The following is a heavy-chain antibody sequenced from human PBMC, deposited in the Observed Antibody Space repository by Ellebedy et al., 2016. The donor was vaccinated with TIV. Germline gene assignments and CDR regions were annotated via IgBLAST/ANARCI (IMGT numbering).Heavy chain of an antibody. CDR1: GESFSDYY. CDR3: AASPLDPLNPPL. D-gene: IGHD3-9*01. Sequence: MPSETLSLTCAVYGESFSDYYWNWIRQSPGNGLEWNGEIDHSGILNYNPSLSSRVTISVDTSKNQISLRLSSLTAADTAVYYCAASPLDPLNPPLWGHGTLVTVSP. CDR2: IDHSGIL. V-gene: IGHV4-34*01. J-gene: IGHJ4*01.